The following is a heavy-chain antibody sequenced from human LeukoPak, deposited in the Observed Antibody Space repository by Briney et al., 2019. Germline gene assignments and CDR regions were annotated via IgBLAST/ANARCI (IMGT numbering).Heavy chain of an antibody. J-gene: IGHJ4*02. CDR1: GGSISSYY. V-gene: IGHV4-59*08. CDR2: IYHSGST. CDR3: ARSPRYYFDY. Sequence: PSETLSLTCTVSGGSISSYYWSWIRQPPGKGLEWIGSIYHSGSTYYNPSLKSRVTISVDTSKNQFSLKLSSVTAADTAVYYCARSPRYYFDYWGQGTLVTVSS.